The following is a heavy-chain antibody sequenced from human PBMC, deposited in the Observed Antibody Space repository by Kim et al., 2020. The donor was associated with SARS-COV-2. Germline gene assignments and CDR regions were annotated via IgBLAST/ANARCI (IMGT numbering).Heavy chain of an antibody. CDR1: GFTFSSYA. Sequence: GGSLRLSCAASGFTFSSYAMSWVRQAPGKGLEWVSAISGSGGSTYYADSVKGRFTIARDNSKNTLYLQMNSLRAEDTAVYYCAKDSSSWYYFDYWGQGTLVTVSS. CDR3: AKDSSSWYYFDY. J-gene: IGHJ4*02. CDR2: ISGSGGST. V-gene: IGHV3-23*01. D-gene: IGHD6-13*01.